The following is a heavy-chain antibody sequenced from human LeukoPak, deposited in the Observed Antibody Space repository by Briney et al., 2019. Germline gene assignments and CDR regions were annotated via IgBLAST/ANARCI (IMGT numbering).Heavy chain of an antibody. CDR3: AKNIWTEMATIYYYMDV. CDR2: ISGSAYST. J-gene: IGHJ6*03. Sequence: PGGSLRLSCAASGFTYSGHWMSWVRQAPGKGLEWVSAISGSAYSTYYADSVKGRFTISRDNSKNTLYLQMNSLRAEDTAVYYCAKNIWTEMATIYYYMDVWGKGTTVTVSS. D-gene: IGHD5-24*01. V-gene: IGHV3-23*01. CDR1: GFTYSGHW.